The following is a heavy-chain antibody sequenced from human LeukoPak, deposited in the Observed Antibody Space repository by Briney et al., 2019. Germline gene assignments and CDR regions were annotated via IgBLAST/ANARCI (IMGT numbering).Heavy chain of an antibody. Sequence: GGSLRLSCAGSGFTFSSYTMNWVRQAPGKGLERVSSISSSSRYIYYTDSVKGRFTISRDNAKNSLYLQMNSLTAEDTAVYYCTRVSTMGWDWGQGTLVTVSS. CDR3: TRVSTMGWD. V-gene: IGHV3-21*01. D-gene: IGHD3-10*01. J-gene: IGHJ4*02. CDR1: GFTFSSYT. CDR2: ISSSSRYI.